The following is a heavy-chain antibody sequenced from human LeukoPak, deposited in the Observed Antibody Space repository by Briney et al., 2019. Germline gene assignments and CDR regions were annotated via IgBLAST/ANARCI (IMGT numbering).Heavy chain of an antibody. Sequence: GGSLRLSCAAPGFNFSSYSLNWGRQAPGKGLEGGAYISRSTRRIYYADSVKGRFTISRDSAKNSLYLQMDSLRDEDTAMYYCAREFPPHCSSTSCYPDHWGQGTLVTVAS. V-gene: IGHV3-48*02. CDR2: ISRSTRRI. D-gene: IGHD2-2*01. CDR3: AREFPPHCSSTSCYPDH. J-gene: IGHJ5*02. CDR1: GFNFSSYS.